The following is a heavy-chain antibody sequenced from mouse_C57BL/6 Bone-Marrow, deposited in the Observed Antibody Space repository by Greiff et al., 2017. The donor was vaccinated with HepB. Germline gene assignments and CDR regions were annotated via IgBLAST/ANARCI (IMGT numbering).Heavy chain of an antibody. D-gene: IGHD1-1*01. J-gene: IGHJ1*03. Sequence: QVQLQQSGPELVKPGASVKISCKASGYAFSSSWMNWVKQRPGKGLEWIGRIYPGDGDTNYNGKFKGKATLTADKSSSTAYMQLSSLTSEDSAVYCCATAVVATRYFDVWGTGTTVTVSS. CDR2: IYPGDGDT. V-gene: IGHV1-82*01. CDR3: ATAVVATRYFDV. CDR1: GYAFSSSW.